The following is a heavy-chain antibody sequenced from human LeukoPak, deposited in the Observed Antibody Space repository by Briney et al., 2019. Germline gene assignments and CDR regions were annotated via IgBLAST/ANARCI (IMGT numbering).Heavy chain of an antibody. V-gene: IGHV3-21*04. CDR2: ITSGDTYI. D-gene: IGHD3-10*01. Sequence: GGSLRLSCAASGFTFSTYNMNWGRQAPGKGLEWVSSITSGDTYIYYADSVKGRFTISRDNSKNTLYLQMNSLRAEDTAVYYCAKDRGIISDYWGQGILVTVSS. CDR1: GFTFSTYN. J-gene: IGHJ4*02. CDR3: AKDRGIISDY.